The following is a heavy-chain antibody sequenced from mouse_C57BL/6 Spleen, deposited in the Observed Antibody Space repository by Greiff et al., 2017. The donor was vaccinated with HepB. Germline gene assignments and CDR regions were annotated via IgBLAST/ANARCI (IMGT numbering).Heavy chain of an antibody. CDR2: IYPGDGDT. CDR3: ARRGTTVVAPLDY. D-gene: IGHD1-1*01. V-gene: IGHV1-82*01. Sequence: QVQLQQSGPELVKPGASVKISCKASGYAFSSSWMNWVKQRPGKGLEWIGRIYPGDGDTNYNGKFKGKATLTADKSSSTAYMQLSSLTSEDSAVYFCARRGTTVVAPLDYWGQGTTLTVSS. CDR1: GYAFSSSW. J-gene: IGHJ2*01.